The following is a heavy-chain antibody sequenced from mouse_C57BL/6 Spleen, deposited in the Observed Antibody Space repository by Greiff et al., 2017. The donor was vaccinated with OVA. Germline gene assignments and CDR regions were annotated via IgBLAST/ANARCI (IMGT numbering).Heavy chain of an antibody. V-gene: IGHV1-69*01. CDR1: GYTFTSYW. D-gene: IGHD1-1*01. Sequence: QVQLQQPGAELVMPGASVKLSCKASGYTFTSYWMHWVKQRPGQGLEWIGEIDPSDSYNNYNQKFKGKSTLTVDKSSSTAYMQLSSLTSEDSAVYYCARRHYYGSSYYAMDYWGQGTSVTVSS. CDR2: IDPSDSYN. CDR3: ARRHYYGSSYYAMDY. J-gene: IGHJ4*01.